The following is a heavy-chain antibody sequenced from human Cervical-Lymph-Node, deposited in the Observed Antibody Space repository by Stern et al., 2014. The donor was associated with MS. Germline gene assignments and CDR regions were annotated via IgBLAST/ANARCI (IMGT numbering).Heavy chain of an antibody. D-gene: IGHD4-11*01. Sequence: QVQLVQSGAEVKKPGASMTISCKTSGYNFIDHAIHWVRQAPGQRLEWMGWINGGPGTTKYAQKVQGRVSCTRDKAASAAYMDLSSLSPDDTAVYYCARQPDYSDFLDFWGQGTLVTVSS. CDR2: INGGPGTT. J-gene: IGHJ4*02. V-gene: IGHV1-3*01. CDR1: GYNFIDHA. CDR3: ARQPDYSDFLDF.